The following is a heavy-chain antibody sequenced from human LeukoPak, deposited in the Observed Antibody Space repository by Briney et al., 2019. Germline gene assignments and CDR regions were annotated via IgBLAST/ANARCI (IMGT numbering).Heavy chain of an antibody. V-gene: IGHV1-69*06. J-gene: IGHJ5*02. D-gene: IGHD2-2*01. CDR2: IIPIFGTA. CDR3: ARDGCSSTSCYPDNWFDP. CDR1: GGTFSSYA. Sequence: SVKVSCKASGGTFSSYAISWVRQAPGQGLEWMGGIIPIFGTANYAQKFQGRVTITADKSTSTAYMELSSLRSEDTAVYYCARDGCSSTSCYPDNWFDPWGQGTLVTVSS.